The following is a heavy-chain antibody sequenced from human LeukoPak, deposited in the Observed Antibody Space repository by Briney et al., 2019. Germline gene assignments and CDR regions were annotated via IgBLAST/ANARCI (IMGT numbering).Heavy chain of an antibody. V-gene: IGHV1-69*05. D-gene: IGHD3-22*01. CDR1: GGTFSIYT. CDR2: IIPIFGTA. CDR3: ASQQRAYYYDSSGYYEPYWFDP. Sequence: ASVKVSCKASGGTFSIYTISWVRQAPGQGLEWMGRIIPIFGTANYAQKFQGRVTITTDESTSTAYMELSSLRSEDTAVYYCASQQRAYYYDSSGYYEPYWFDPWGQGTLVTVSS. J-gene: IGHJ5*02.